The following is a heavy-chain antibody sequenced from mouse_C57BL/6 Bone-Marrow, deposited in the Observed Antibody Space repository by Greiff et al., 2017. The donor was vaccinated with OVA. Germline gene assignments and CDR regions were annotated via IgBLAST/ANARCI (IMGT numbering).Heavy chain of an antibody. J-gene: IGHJ2*01. CDR3: ARRNWDAAYYFDY. CDR1: GYTFTNYW. D-gene: IGHD4-1*01. V-gene: IGHV1-63*01. Sequence: QVQLQQSGAELVRPGTSVKMSCKASGYTFTNYWIGWAKQRPGHGLEWIGDIYPGGGYTNYNEKFKGKATLTADKSSSTAYMQFSSLTSEDSAIYYCARRNWDAAYYFDYWGQGTTLTVSS. CDR2: IYPGGGYT.